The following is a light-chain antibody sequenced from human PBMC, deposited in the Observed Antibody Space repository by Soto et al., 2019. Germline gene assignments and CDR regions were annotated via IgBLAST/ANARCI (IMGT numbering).Light chain of an antibody. CDR1: QSVSSTY. CDR2: GAS. CDR3: QQSANSPVT. V-gene: IGKV3-20*01. J-gene: IGKJ2*01. Sequence: TVLTQSPGTLSLSPGERATLSCRASQSVSSTYVSWYQQKPGQAPRLLIFGASSRATGIPDRFSGSGSGTDFTLTISRLEPEDFAVYYCQQSANSPVTFGQGTKVEIK.